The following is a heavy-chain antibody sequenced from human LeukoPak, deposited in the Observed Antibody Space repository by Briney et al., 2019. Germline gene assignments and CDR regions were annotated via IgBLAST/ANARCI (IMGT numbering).Heavy chain of an antibody. CDR2: IYYSGST. Sequence: PSETLSLTCTVSDYSISSSYYWGWIRQPPGQGLEWIGSIYYSGSTYYNPSLKSRVTISVDTSKNQFSLKLSSVTAADTAVYYCARWDYGDYGWFDPWGQGTLVTVSS. J-gene: IGHJ5*02. V-gene: IGHV4-38-2*02. CDR1: DYSISSSYY. D-gene: IGHD4-17*01. CDR3: ARWDYGDYGWFDP.